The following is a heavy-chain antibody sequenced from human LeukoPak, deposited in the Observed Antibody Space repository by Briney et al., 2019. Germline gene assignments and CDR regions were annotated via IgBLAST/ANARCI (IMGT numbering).Heavy chain of an antibody. V-gene: IGHV1-46*01. D-gene: IGHD3-10*01. CDR1: GYTFTSYY. CDR2: INPSGGST. Sequence: ASVTVSCKASGYTFTSYYMHWVRQAPGQGLEWMGIINPSGGSTSYAQKFQGRVTMTRDMSTSTVYMELSSLRSEDTAVYYCARDSTGFGAFDIWGQGTMVTVSS. J-gene: IGHJ3*02. CDR3: ARDSTGFGAFDI.